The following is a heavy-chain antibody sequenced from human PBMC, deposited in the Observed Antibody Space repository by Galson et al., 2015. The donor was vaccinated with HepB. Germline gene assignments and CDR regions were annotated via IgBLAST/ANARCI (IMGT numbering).Heavy chain of an antibody. CDR1: RFTFSSYA. CDR2: ISYDGSNK. CDR3: ARDQWFGT. J-gene: IGHJ5*02. V-gene: IGHV3-30*04. Sequence: SLRLSCAASRFTFSSYAMHWVRQAPGKGLEWVAVISYDGSNKYYADSVKGRFTISRDNSKNTLYLQMNSLRAEDTAVYYCARDQWFGTWGQGTLVTVSS.